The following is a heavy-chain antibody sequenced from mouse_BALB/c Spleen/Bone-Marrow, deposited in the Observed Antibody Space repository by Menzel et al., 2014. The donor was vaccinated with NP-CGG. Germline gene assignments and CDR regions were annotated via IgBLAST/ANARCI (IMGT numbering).Heavy chain of an antibody. V-gene: IGHV5-6-5*01. CDR2: ISRGGTT. CDR3: ARNYYGTFAY. Sequence: EVKLVESGGGLVKPGGSLKLSCAASGFTFSSYAMSWVRPTPVKRLEWVASISRGGTTYYPDSVKGRFTISRDNARNILYLQMSGLRSEDTAMYYCARNYYGTFAYWGQGTLVTVSA. CDR1: GFTFSSYA. J-gene: IGHJ3*01. D-gene: IGHD1-1*01.